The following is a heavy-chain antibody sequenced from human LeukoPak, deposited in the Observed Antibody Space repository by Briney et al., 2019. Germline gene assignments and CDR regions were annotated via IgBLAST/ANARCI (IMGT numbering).Heavy chain of an antibody. Sequence: ASVKVSCKASGYTFTSYGISWVRQAPGQGLEWMGWISAYNGNTNYAQKLQGRVTMTTDTSTSTAYMELRSLRSDDTAVYYCARDLGTEDSSGFGYFQHWGQGTLVTVS. J-gene: IGHJ1*01. CDR1: GYTFTSYG. CDR2: ISAYNGNT. CDR3: ARDLGTEDSSGFGYFQH. D-gene: IGHD3-22*01. V-gene: IGHV1-18*01.